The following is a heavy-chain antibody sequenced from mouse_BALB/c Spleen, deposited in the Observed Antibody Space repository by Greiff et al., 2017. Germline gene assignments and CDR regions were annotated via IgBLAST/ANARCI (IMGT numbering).Heavy chain of an antibody. Sequence: VQLQQSGAELARPGASVKMSCKASGYTFTSYTMHWVKQRPGQGLEWIGYINPSSGYTNYNQKFKDKATLTADKSSSTAYMQLSSLTSEDSAVYYCARQNDGAWFAYWGQGTLVTVSA. J-gene: IGHJ3*01. CDR1: GYTFTSYT. CDR3: ARQNDGAWFAY. V-gene: IGHV1-4*01. CDR2: INPSSGYT. D-gene: IGHD2-12*01.